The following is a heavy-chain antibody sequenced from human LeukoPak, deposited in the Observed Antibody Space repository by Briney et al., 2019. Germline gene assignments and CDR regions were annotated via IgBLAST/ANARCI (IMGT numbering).Heavy chain of an antibody. CDR1: GGSISSYY. CDR2: IYSSGST. Sequence: SETLSLTCTVSGGSISSYYWSWIRQPAGKGLEWIGRIYSSGSTNYNPPLNSRVTISVDKSKNQFSLKLSSVTGADTAVYYCARSPTVTNTFDYWGQGTLVTVSS. CDR3: ARSPTVTNTFDY. V-gene: IGHV4-4*07. D-gene: IGHD4-17*01. J-gene: IGHJ4*02.